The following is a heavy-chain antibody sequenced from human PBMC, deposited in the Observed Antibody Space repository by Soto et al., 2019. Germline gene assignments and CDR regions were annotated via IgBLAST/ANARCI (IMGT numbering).Heavy chain of an antibody. V-gene: IGHV1-18*01. Sequence: GASVKVSCKASGYTFSRYGIMWVRQAPGQGLEWMGWISAYNGNTNSAEKLRGRLTMTTDASTTTAYMELRSRRSDDTAIYYCARDQGFRVVINSNWFDPWGQGTLVTVSS. CDR2: ISAYNGNT. CDR3: ARDQGFRVVINSNWFDP. D-gene: IGHD2-21*01. J-gene: IGHJ5*02. CDR1: GYTFSRYG.